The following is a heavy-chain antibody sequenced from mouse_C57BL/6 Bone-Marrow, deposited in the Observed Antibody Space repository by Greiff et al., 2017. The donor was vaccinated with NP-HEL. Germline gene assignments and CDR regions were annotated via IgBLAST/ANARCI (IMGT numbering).Heavy chain of an antibody. Sequence: EVKLVESGGDLVKPGGSLKLSCAASGFTFSSYGMSWVRQTPDKRLEWVATISSGGSYTYYPDSVKGRFTISRDNAKNTLYLQMSSLKSEDTAMYYCARHLLHFDYWGQGTTLTVSS. J-gene: IGHJ2*01. V-gene: IGHV5-6*01. CDR3: ARHLLHFDY. D-gene: IGHD2-1*01. CDR1: GFTFSSYG. CDR2: ISSGGSYT.